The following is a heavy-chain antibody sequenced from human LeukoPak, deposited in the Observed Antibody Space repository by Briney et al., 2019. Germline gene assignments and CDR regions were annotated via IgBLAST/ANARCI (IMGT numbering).Heavy chain of an antibody. CDR3: ARGGKWDVTPFDY. J-gene: IGHJ4*02. D-gene: IGHD1-26*01. V-gene: IGHV3-48*01. CDR2: ISSSSSTI. Sequence: GGSLRLSCAASGFTFSSYSMNWVRQAPGKGLEWVSYISSSSSTIYYADSVRGRFTISRDNSKNTLYLQVNSLRAEDTAVYYCARGGKWDVTPFDYWGQGTLVTVSS. CDR1: GFTFSSYS.